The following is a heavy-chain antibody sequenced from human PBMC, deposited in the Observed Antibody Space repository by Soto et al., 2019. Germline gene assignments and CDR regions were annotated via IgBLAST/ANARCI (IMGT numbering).Heavy chain of an antibody. J-gene: IGHJ4*02. CDR2: ISGSGGST. CDR1: GFTFSSYA. CDR3: AKGLITMIVVVKTAFDY. D-gene: IGHD3-22*01. V-gene: IGHV3-23*01. Sequence: EVQLLESGGGLVQPGGSLRLSCAASGFTFSSYAMSWVRQAPGKGLEWVSAISGSGGSTYYADSAKGRFTISRDNSKNTLYLQMNSLRAEDTAVYYCAKGLITMIVVVKTAFDYWGQGTLVTVSS.